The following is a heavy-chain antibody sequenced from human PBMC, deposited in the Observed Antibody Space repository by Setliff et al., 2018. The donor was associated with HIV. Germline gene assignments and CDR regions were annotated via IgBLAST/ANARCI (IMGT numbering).Heavy chain of an antibody. CDR1: GGSISNFY. CDR2: IYSTGDT. CDR3: ARVRLTMIMMVDYFDQ. Sequence: KPSETLSLTCSVSGGSISNFYWSWIRQPPGKGLEWVGHIYSTGDTNYNPSLKSRVTLSADTSKNQLSLSLTSVTAADTAVYYCARVRLTMIMMVDYFDQWGQGTQVTVSS. D-gene: IGHD3-22*01. J-gene: IGHJ4*02. V-gene: IGHV4-4*07.